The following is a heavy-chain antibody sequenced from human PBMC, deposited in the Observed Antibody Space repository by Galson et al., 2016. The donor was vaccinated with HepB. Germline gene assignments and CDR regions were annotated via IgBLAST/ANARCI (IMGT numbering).Heavy chain of an antibody. CDR3: ARVGPGKGGDWGRGLWLDP. CDR2: IDPADSEA. V-gene: IGHV5-51*03. D-gene: IGHD2-21*02. J-gene: IGHJ5*02. CDR1: GTSLIEHW. Sequence: QSGAEVKKPGESLKISCQASGTSLIEHWIAWVRQMPGKGLEYMAIIDPADSEATYSPSFEGQVTLSADKSSNTAYLQWNTLKASDTAIYYCARVGPGKGGDWGRGLWLDPWGQGTVVTVSS.